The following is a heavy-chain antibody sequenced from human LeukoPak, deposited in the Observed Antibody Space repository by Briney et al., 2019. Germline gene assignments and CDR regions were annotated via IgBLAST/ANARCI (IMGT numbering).Heavy chain of an antibody. V-gene: IGHV1-3*01. J-gene: IGHJ4*02. D-gene: IGHD3-22*01. CDR2: INAGNGNT. CDR3: ARSDSSGYLDY. CDR1: GYTFTSHA. Sequence: ASVKVSCKASGYTFTSHAMHWVRQAPGQRLEWMGWINAGNGNTKYSQKFQGRVTITRDTSASTAYMELSSLRSEDTAVFYCARSDSSGYLDYWGQGTLVTVSS.